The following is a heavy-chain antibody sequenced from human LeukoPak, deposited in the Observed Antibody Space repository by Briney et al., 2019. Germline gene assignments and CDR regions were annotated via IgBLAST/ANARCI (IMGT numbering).Heavy chain of an antibody. CDR1: GDSIRRGSY. CDR3: ATVATSFSARFEQ. J-gene: IGHJ1*01. CDR2: IFHSGSI. D-gene: IGHD2/OR15-2a*01. Sequence: MPSETLSLTCTVSGDSIRRGSYWGWIRQPPGKGLEWIATIFHSGSIYTNPSLKSRVTISIDTSKNQVSLSLSSVTAADTAFYYCATVATSFSARFEQWGQGILVAVSS. V-gene: IGHV4-38-2*02.